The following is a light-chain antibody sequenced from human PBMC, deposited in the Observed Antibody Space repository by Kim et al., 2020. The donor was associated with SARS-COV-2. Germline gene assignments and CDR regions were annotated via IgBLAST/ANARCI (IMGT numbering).Light chain of an antibody. CDR3: QQRSNWPPPYT. V-gene: IGKV3-11*01. J-gene: IGKJ2*01. Sequence: SPGERATLSGRASQSVSSYLAWYQQKPGQAPRLLIYDASNRATGIPARFSGSGSGTDFTLTISSLEPEDFAVYYCQQRSNWPPPYTFGQGTKLEI. CDR2: DAS. CDR1: QSVSSY.